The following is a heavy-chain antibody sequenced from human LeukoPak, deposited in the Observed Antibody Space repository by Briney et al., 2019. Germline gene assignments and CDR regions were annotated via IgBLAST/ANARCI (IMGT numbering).Heavy chain of an antibody. D-gene: IGHD4-17*01. J-gene: IGHJ4*02. Sequence: ASVKVSCKASGYTFTGYYMHWVRQAPGQGLEWMGWINPNSGGTNYAQKLQGRVTMTTDTSTSTAYMELRSLRSDDTAVYYCARRGYGDYVGYYFDYWGQGTLVTVSS. V-gene: IGHV1-2*02. CDR2: INPNSGGT. CDR1: GYTFTGYY. CDR3: ARRGYGDYVGYYFDY.